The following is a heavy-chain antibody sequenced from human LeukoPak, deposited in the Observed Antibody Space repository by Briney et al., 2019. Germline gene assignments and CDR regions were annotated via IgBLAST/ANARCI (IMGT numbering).Heavy chain of an antibody. J-gene: IGHJ4*02. CDR2: IYYSGST. Sequence: SETLSLTCTVSGGSISSSSYYWGWIRQPPGKGLEWIGSIYYSGSTYYNPSLKSRVTISVDTSKNQFSLKLSSVTAADTAVYYCARDGSITMVRGGVDYWGQGTLVTVSS. V-gene: IGHV4-39*07. D-gene: IGHD3-10*01. CDR3: ARDGSITMVRGGVDY. CDR1: GGSISSSSYY.